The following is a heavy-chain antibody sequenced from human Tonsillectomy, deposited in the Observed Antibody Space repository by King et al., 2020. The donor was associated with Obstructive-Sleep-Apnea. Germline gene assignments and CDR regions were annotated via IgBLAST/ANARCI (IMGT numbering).Heavy chain of an antibody. CDR2: IIPIFGTA. D-gene: IGHD3-22*01. CDR3: ARGLYYYDSSGFRRQDAFDI. CDR1: GGTFSSYA. J-gene: IGHJ3*02. Sequence: VQLVESGAEVKKPGSSVKVSCKASGGTFSSYAISWVRQAPGQGLEWMGGIIPIFGTANYAQKFQGRVTITAAESTSTAYMELSSLRSEETAVYYCARGLYYYDSSGFRRQDAFDIWGQGTMVTVSS. V-gene: IGHV1-69*01.